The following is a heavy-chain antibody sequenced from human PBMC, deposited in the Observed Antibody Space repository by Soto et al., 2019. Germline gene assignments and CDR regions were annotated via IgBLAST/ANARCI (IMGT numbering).Heavy chain of an antibody. CDR1: GFTLSTSI. CDR3: ARDLGGSVFYFDC. V-gene: IGHV3-21*01. J-gene: IGHJ4*02. Sequence: EVQLVESGGGLVKPGGSLRLSCAASGFTLSTSILNWVRQAPGKGLEWVSSISSGGTYIYYADSVRGRFTISRDNAKHSLYLQRKSLRAKDSAVYYCARDLGGSVFYFDCWGQGTPVTVSS. D-gene: IGHD2-15*01. CDR2: ISSGGTYI.